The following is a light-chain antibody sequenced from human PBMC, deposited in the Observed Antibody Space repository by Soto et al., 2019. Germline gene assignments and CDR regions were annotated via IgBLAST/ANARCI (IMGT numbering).Light chain of an antibody. CDR1: TSNIGNHF. J-gene: IGLJ2*01. V-gene: IGLV1-51*01. Sequence: QSVLTQPPSVSAASGQNVTISCSGSTSNIGNHFVAWYQHLPGTAPKLLIYDNNGRPSGIPDRFSASQSGTSATLGITGLQTGDEADYFCGTWDTALSGVVFGGGTKVTVL. CDR3: GTWDTALSGVV. CDR2: DNN.